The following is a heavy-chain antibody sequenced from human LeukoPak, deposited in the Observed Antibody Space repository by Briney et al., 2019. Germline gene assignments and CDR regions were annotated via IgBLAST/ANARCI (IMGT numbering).Heavy chain of an antibody. CDR2: ISSSGSTI. J-gene: IGHJ4*02. D-gene: IGHD7-27*01. CDR3: ARVHRLGILDY. V-gene: IGHV3-11*04. Sequence: GGSLRLSWAASGLTFSDYYRSGIGQAPGRGREWVSYISSSGSTIYYADSVKGRFTISRDNAKNSLYLQMNSLRAEDTAVYYCARVHRLGILDYWGQGTLVTVSS. CDR1: GLTFSDYY.